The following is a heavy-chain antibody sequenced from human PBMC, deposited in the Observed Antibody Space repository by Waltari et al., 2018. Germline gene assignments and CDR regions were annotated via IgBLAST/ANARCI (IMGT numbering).Heavy chain of an antibody. J-gene: IGHJ4*02. D-gene: IGHD4-4*01. CDR1: GGSFSGYY. CDR3: AREGYSNYEGYFDY. V-gene: IGHV4-59*12. CDR2: SSGSSGST. Sequence: QVQLQESGPGLVKPSETLSLTCAVSGGSFSGYYWGWIRQPPGKGLEWIGYSSGSSGSTDYNPSLTSRVTISRDTSKNQFSLKLSSVTAADTAVYYCAREGYSNYEGYFDYWGQGVLVTVSS.